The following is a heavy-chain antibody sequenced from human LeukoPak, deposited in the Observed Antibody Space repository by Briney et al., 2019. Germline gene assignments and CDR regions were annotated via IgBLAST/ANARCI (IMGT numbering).Heavy chain of an antibody. CDR3: ARAGVVPAAINRAFDI. CDR1: GGSIISGDYY. Sequence: PSETLSLTCIVSGGSIISGDYYWSWISQPPGKGLEWIGYIYHNGDTYYNPSLKSRVSISVDTSKNQFSLKLSSVTAADTAVYYCARAGVVPAAINRAFDIWGQGSVVTVSS. CDR2: IYHNGDT. D-gene: IGHD2-2*02. J-gene: IGHJ3*02. V-gene: IGHV4-30-4*08.